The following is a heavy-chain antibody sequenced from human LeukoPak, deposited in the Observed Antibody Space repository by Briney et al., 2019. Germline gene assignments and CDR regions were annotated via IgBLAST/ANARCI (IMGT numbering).Heavy chain of an antibody. J-gene: IGHJ4*02. CDR1: GFTFSSYE. CDR3: ARVRGLNYYDSSGYSAYFDY. Sequence: PGGSLRLSCAASGFTFSSYEMNWVRQAPGKGLEWFSYISSSGSTIYYADSVKGRFTISRDNAKNSLYLQMNSLRAEDTAVYYCARVRGLNYYDSSGYSAYFDYWGQGTLVTVSS. D-gene: IGHD3-22*01. CDR2: ISSSGSTI. V-gene: IGHV3-48*03.